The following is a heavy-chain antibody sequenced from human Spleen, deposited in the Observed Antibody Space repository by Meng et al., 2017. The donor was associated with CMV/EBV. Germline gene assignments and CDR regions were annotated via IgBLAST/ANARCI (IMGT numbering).Heavy chain of an antibody. CDR3: ARGSTVGAWWGWFDP. CDR1: GYIFNDYY. J-gene: IGHJ5*02. Sequence: SGYIFNDYYMHWVRQAPGQGLDWMGWVNPNTGGTNYAQKYQGRVTMTRDTSISTLYVELSSLRPDDTAVYYCARGSTVGAWWGWFDPWGQGTLVTVSS. V-gene: IGHV1-2*02. D-gene: IGHD1-26*01. CDR2: VNPNTGGT.